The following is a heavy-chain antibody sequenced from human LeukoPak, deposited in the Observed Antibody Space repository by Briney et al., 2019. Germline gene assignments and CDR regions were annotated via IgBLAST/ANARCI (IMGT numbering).Heavy chain of an antibody. Sequence: GGSLRLSCAASGLTVSSNYMSWVRQAPGKGLEWVSVIYSGGSTYYADSVKGRFTISRDNSKNTLYLQLNSLRAEDTAVYYCARDMTTVTTGDYWGQGTLVTVSS. D-gene: IGHD4-17*01. CDR2: IYSGGST. CDR1: GLTVSSNY. J-gene: IGHJ4*02. V-gene: IGHV3-66*01. CDR3: ARDMTTVTTGDY.